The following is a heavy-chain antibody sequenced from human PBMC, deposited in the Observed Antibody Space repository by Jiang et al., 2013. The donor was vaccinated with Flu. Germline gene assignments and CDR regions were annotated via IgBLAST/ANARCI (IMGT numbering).Heavy chain of an antibody. CDR2: IYPGDSET. D-gene: IGHD3-22*01. Sequence: YWIGWVRQMPGKAWSVGLIYPGDSETKYGPSFQGHVTISADKSVSTAYLHWSSLKASDTAMYYCASYDTSLDAFDIWGQGTMLTVSS. J-gene: IGHJ3*02. CDR3: ASYDTSLDAFDI. V-gene: IGHV5-51*01. CDR1: YW.